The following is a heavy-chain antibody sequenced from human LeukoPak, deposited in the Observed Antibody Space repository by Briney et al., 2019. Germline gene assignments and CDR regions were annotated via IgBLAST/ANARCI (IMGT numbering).Heavy chain of an antibody. CDR3: ASRIVGAPSPFDP. CDR2: IYYSGST. D-gene: IGHD1-26*01. CDR1: GVSISSSSYY. Sequence: SETLSLTCTVSGVSISSSSYYWGWIRQPPGKGLEWIGSIYYSGSTYYNPSLKSRVTISVDTSKNQFSLRLSSVTGADTAVYYCASRIVGAPSPFDPWGQGTLVTVSS. V-gene: IGHV4-39*01. J-gene: IGHJ5*02.